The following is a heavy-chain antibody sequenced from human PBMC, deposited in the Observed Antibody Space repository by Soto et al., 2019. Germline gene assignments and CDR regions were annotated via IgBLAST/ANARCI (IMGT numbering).Heavy chain of an antibody. D-gene: IGHD6-19*01. CDR3: ARDAPGPIAVAYFDY. CDR2: ISGSGGST. CDR1: GFTFSSYV. V-gene: IGHV3-23*01. J-gene: IGHJ4*02. Sequence: GGSLRLSCAASGFTFSSYVMSWVRQAPGKGLEWVSTISGSGGSTYYADSVKGRFTISRDNSENTLYLQMNSLRAEDTAVYYCARDAPGPIAVAYFDYWGQGTLVTVSS.